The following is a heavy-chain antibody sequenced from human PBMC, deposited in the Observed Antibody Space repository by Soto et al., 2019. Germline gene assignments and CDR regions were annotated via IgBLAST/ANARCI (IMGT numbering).Heavy chain of an antibody. V-gene: IGHV3-23*01. Sequence: PGGSLRLSCAASGFSFSSYAMSWVRQAPGKGLGWVSTISGSDGKTFYADSVKGRFSISRDTSDNMLYLQMNSLRDDDTAVYYCARWSYLDYWGQGARVTVSS. D-gene: IGHD2-15*01. J-gene: IGHJ4*02. CDR3: ARWSYLDY. CDR2: ISGSDGKT. CDR1: GFSFSSYA.